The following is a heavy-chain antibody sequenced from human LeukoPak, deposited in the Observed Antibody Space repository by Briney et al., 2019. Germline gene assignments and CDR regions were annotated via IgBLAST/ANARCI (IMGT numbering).Heavy chain of an antibody. J-gene: IGHJ6*02. Sequence: SETLPLTCTVSGGSISSYYWSWIRQPPGKGLEWIGYIYYSGSTNYNPSLKSRVTISVDTSKNQFSLKLSSVTAADTAVYYCAREGGGPYGMDVWGQGTTVTVSS. CDR2: IYYSGST. V-gene: IGHV4-59*01. D-gene: IGHD2-15*01. CDR3: AREGGGPYGMDV. CDR1: GGSISSYY.